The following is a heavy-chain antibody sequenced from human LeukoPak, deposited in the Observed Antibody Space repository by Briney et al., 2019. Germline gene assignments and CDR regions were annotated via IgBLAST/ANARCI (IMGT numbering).Heavy chain of an antibody. CDR1: GFTFSTSS. CDR3: ASLYDGSGYFRNLLDY. Sequence: GGSLRLSCAASGFTFSTSSMSWVRLAPGKGLEWVSSISSRGTYIYYADSVKGRFTISRDNAKSSLYLQMNSLRAEDTAVYYCASLYDGSGYFRNLLDYWGQGTPVTVSS. V-gene: IGHV3-21*06. J-gene: IGHJ4*02. CDR2: ISSRGTYI. D-gene: IGHD3-22*01.